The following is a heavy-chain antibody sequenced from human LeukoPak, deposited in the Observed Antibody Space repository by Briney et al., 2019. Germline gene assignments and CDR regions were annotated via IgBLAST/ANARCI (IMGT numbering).Heavy chain of an antibody. D-gene: IGHD7-27*01. CDR1: GGSISSHS. CDR3: ARQITTSGDPLDY. J-gene: IGHJ4*02. V-gene: IGHV4-59*08. CDR2: IQYDGST. Sequence: PSETLSLTCTVSGGSISSHSWSWIRQPPGKGLEWVASIQYDGSTDYYPSLKSRVTISLNTSKKQIFLKLKSVTAADTAMYYCARQITTSGDPLDYWGQGTLLVVSS.